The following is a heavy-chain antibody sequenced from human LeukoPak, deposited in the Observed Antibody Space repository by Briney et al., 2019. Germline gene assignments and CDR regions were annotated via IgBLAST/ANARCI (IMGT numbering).Heavy chain of an antibody. CDR1: GGTFSSYA. CDR3: ARAGGSSVDY. CDR2: IITILGIA. D-gene: IGHD6-19*01. J-gene: IGHJ4*02. Sequence: SVKVSCKASGGTFSSYAISWVRQAPGQGHEWMGRIITILGIANYAQKFQGRVTITADKSTSTAYMELSSLRSEDTAVYYCARAGGSSVDYWGQGTLVTVSS. V-gene: IGHV1-69*04.